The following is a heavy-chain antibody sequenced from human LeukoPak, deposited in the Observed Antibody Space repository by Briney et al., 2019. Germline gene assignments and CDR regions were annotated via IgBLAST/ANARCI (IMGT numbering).Heavy chain of an antibody. CDR2: IYYSGST. D-gene: IGHD6-13*01. CDR1: GGSISSYY. CDR3: ARHGVGSSWPSYYYGMDV. Sequence: SETLSLTCTVSGGSISSYYWSWIRQPPGKGLEWIGYIYYSGSTNYNPSLKSRVTISVDTSKNQFSLKLSSVTAADTAVYFCARHGVGSSWPSYYYGMDVWGQGTTVTVSS. V-gene: IGHV4-59*08. J-gene: IGHJ6*02.